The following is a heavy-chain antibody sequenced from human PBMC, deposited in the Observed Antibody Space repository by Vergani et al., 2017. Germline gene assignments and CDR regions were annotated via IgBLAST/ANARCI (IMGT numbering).Heavy chain of an antibody. Sequence: EVQLVESGGGLVKPGGSLRLSCAASGFTFSSYSMNWVRQAPGKGLEWVSSISSSSSYIYYADSVKGRFTISRDNAKNSLYLQMNSLRAEDTAVYYCAKDQTYYDSSGYYFYWGQGTLVTVSS. CDR1: GFTFSSYS. V-gene: IGHV3-21*01. CDR3: AKDQTYYDSSGYYFY. CDR2: ISSSSSYI. J-gene: IGHJ4*02. D-gene: IGHD3-22*01.